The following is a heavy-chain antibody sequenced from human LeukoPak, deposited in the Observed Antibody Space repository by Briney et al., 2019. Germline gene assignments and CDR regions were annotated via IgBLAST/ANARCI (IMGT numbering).Heavy chain of an antibody. CDR1: GYTFTSYD. CDR3: ARGGDSSSPYYYYYMDV. Sequence: GASVKVSCKASGYTFTSYDINWVRQATGQGLEWMGWMNPNSGNTGYAQKFQGRVTITRNTSISTAYMELSSLRSEDTAVYYCARGGDSSSPYYYYYMDVWGKGTTVTVSS. V-gene: IGHV1-8*03. CDR2: MNPNSGNT. J-gene: IGHJ6*03. D-gene: IGHD6-6*01.